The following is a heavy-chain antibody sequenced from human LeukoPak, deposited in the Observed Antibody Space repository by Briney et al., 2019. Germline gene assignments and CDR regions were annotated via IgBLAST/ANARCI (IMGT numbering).Heavy chain of an antibody. V-gene: IGHV4-39*07. J-gene: IGHJ4*02. CDR3: AREVGDGYNLRHYDY. CDR2: IYYSGST. D-gene: IGHD5-24*01. CDR1: GGSISSSSYY. Sequence: SETLSLTCTVSGGSISSSSYYWGWIRQPPGKGLEWIGSIYYSGSTYYNPSLKSRVTISVDTSKNQFSLKLSSVPAADTSVYYCAREVGDGYNLRHYDYWGQGTLVTVSS.